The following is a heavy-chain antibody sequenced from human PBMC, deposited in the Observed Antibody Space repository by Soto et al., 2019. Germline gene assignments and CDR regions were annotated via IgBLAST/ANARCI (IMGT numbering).Heavy chain of an antibody. V-gene: IGHV4-34*01. Sequence: SETLSLTCAVYGGSFSGYYWSWIRQPPGKGLEWIGEINHSGSTNYNPSLKSRVTISVDTSKNQFSLKLSSVTAADTAVYYCARGGWMTEKYNWFDPWGQGTLVTVSS. CDR2: INHSGST. D-gene: IGHD2-2*03. CDR3: ARGGWMTEKYNWFDP. CDR1: GGSFSGYY. J-gene: IGHJ5*02.